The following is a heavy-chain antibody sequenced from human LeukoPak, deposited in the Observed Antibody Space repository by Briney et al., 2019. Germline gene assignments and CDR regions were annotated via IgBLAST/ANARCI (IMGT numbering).Heavy chain of an antibody. CDR3: AKDTSYTLAAAGLIDY. CDR2: ISGSGGST. CDR1: GFTFSSYA. D-gene: IGHD6-13*01. Sequence: GGSLRLSCAASGFTFSSYAMSWVRQALGKGLEWVSAISGSGGSTYYADSVKGRFTISRGNSKNTLYLQMNSLRAEDTAVYYCAKDTSYTLAAAGLIDYWGQGTLVTVSS. J-gene: IGHJ4*02. V-gene: IGHV3-23*01.